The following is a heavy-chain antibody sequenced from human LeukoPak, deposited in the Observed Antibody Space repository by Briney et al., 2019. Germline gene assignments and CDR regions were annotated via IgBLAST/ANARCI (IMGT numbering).Heavy chain of an antibody. CDR3: ARAGDLWAGTGGFDY. Sequence: SETLSLTCTVSGGSISSYYWSWIRQPPGKGLDWIGYIYDIGSTNYNPSLKSRVTISVDMSKNKFSLKLTSVTAADTAVYYCARAGDLWAGTGGFDYWGQGTLVTVSS. V-gene: IGHV4-59*01. D-gene: IGHD1-7*01. CDR2: IYDIGST. CDR1: GGSISSYY. J-gene: IGHJ4*02.